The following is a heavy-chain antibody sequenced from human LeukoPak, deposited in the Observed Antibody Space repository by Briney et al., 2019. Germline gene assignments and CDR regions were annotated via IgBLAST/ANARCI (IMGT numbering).Heavy chain of an antibody. CDR1: GDSVSSNSAA. Sequence: SHTLSLTCAISGDSVSSNSAAWNWIRQSPSRGLEWLGSTYYRSKLYNDYAVSVKSRITINPDTSKNQFSLQLNSVTPEDTAVYYCARSEKRITIFGVVNYYFDYWGQGTLVTVSS. D-gene: IGHD3-3*01. J-gene: IGHJ4*02. CDR2: TYYRSKLYN. V-gene: IGHV6-1*01. CDR3: ARSEKRITIFGVVNYYFDY.